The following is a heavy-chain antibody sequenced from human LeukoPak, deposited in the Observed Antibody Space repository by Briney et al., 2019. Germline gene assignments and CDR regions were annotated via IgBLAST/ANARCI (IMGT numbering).Heavy chain of an antibody. CDR2: IYHSGST. CDR1: GGSISSGGYY. J-gene: IGHJ5*02. V-gene: IGHV4-30-2*01. D-gene: IGHD1-26*01. CDR3: TKGGELMNH. Sequence: SQTLSLTCTVSGGSISSGGYYWSWIRQPPGKGLEWIGYIYHSGSTYYNPSLKSRVTISEDTSKNQFSLGLTSVTAADTAVYYCTKGGELMNHWGQGTLVTVSS.